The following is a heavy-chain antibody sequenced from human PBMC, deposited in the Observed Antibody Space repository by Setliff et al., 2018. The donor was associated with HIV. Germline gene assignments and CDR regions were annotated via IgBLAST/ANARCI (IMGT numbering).Heavy chain of an antibody. D-gene: IGHD1-26*01. V-gene: IGHV1-18*01. Sequence: ASVKVSCKASGYSLINYGISWVRQAPGQGPEWMGWISAYTGHTDYAPRLLGRVTMTTDKSTSTAYMELRSLTSDDTAVYYCARARLQGIVTAVGPRDNCLDPWGQGTRVTVSS. CDR1: GYSLINYG. CDR2: ISAYTGHT. CDR3: ARARLQGIVTAVGPRDNCLDP. J-gene: IGHJ5*02.